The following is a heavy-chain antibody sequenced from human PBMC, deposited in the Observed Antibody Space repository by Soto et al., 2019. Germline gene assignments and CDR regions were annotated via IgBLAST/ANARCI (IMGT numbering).Heavy chain of an antibody. CDR3: ASDPSYDIGSGAPRLDY. J-gene: IGHJ4*02. CDR1: GFTFSSYA. V-gene: IGHV3-30-3*01. Sequence: VKLVESGGGVVQPWWSLRLSCAASGFTFSSYALHWVRQAPGQGLAWVAVISYDGSNKYYADSGKGRFTISRDNSKNTLYLQMISLRAEDKAVYYCASDPSYDIGSGAPRLDYWGQGTLVTVSS. CDR2: ISYDGSNK. D-gene: IGHD3-3*01.